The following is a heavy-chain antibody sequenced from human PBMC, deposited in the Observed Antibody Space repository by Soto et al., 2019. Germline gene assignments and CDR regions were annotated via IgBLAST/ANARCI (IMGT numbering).Heavy chain of an antibody. CDR1: GFTFSSYA. CDR2: ISGSGGST. V-gene: IGHV3-23*01. CDR3: AEDDDGGSYYRYWYFDL. D-gene: IGHD1-26*01. J-gene: IGHJ2*01. Sequence: EVQLLESGGGLVQPGGSLRLSCAASGFTFSSYAMSWVRQAPGKGLEWVSAISGSGGSTYYADSVKGRFTISRDNSKNTLYLQMNSLRAEDTAVYYCAEDDDGGSYYRYWYFDLWGRGTLVTVSS.